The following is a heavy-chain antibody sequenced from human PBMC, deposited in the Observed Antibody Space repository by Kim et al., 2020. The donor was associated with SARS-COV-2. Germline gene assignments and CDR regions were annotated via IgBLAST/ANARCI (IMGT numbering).Heavy chain of an antibody. CDR3: ANHPKAYGVSRYFDC. Sequence: GGSLRLSCEASGFAFSSYAMSWVRQAPGKGLEWVSAISGSGGSTYYADSVKGRFTISRDSSKNTLYLQMNSLRADDTAIYYCANHPKAYGVSRYFDCWG. CDR1: GFAFSSYA. D-gene: IGHD2-8*01. CDR2: ISGSGGST. J-gene: IGHJ4*01. V-gene: IGHV3-23*01.